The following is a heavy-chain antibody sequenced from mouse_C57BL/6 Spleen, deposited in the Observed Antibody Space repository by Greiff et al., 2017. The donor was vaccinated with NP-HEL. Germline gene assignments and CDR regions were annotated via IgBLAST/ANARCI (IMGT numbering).Heavy chain of an antibody. D-gene: IGHD2-4*01. CDR2: IDPEDGET. V-gene: IGHV14-2*01. Sequence: VQLQQSGAELVKPGASVKLSCTASGFNIKDYYMHWVKQRTEQGLEWIGRIDPEDGETKYAAKFQGKATLTADTSSNTAYLQLSSLTSEDTAVYYCARDYDYPWCAYWGQGTLVTVSA. J-gene: IGHJ3*01. CDR1: GFNIKDYY. CDR3: ARDYDYPWCAY.